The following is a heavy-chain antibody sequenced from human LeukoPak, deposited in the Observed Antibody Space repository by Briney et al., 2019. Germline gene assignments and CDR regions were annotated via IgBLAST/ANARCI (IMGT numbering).Heavy chain of an antibody. CDR3: ARGGRGGNSAFDY. Sequence: GGSLRLSCAASGFTFSTYWMHWVRQAPGEGLVWVSRINSDGSSTNYADSVKGRFTISRDNAKNTLYLQMNSLRAEDTAVYYCARGGRGGNSAFDYWGQGTLVTVSS. CDR2: INSDGSST. V-gene: IGHV3-74*01. D-gene: IGHD4-23*01. J-gene: IGHJ4*02. CDR1: GFTFSTYW.